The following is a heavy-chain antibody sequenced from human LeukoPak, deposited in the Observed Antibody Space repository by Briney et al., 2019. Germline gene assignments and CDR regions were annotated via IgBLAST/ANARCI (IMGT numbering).Heavy chain of an antibody. D-gene: IGHD4-17*01. Sequence: GRSLRLSCAASGFTFSSYAMHWVRQAPGKGLEWVAVISYDGSNKYYADSVKGRFTISRDNSKNTLYLQMNSLRAEDTAVYYCASLRSGGDRTSYWGQGTLVTVSS. CDR3: ASLRSGGDRTSY. J-gene: IGHJ4*02. CDR2: ISYDGSNK. V-gene: IGHV3-30-3*01. CDR1: GFTFSSYA.